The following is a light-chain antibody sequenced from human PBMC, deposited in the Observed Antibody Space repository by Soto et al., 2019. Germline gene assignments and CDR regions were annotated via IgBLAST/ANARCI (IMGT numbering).Light chain of an antibody. Sequence: EIVMTQSPATLSVSPGERATLSCRASQSVSSNLAWYQQKPGQAPRLLIYGASTRATGIPARFSGSGSGTEFTLTISSLQSEDFAVYYCQQYNNWPPWTFGQGTMVDTK. V-gene: IGKV3-15*01. CDR3: QQYNNWPPWT. CDR2: GAS. CDR1: QSVSSN. J-gene: IGKJ1*01.